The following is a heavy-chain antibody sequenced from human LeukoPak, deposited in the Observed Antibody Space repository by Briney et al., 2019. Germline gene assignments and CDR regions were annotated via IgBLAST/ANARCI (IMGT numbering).Heavy chain of an antibody. J-gene: IGHJ2*01. Sequence: PSETLSPTCTVSGGSIRSYYWSWIRQPPGKGLGWIGYIYYSGITNYNPSLKSRVTISVDTSKNQFSLKLSSVTAADTAVYYCATYSSGSYYWSFDLWGRGTLVTVSS. CDR1: GGSIRSYY. D-gene: IGHD3-22*01. CDR3: ATYSSGSYYWSFDL. CDR2: IYYSGIT. V-gene: IGHV4-59*01.